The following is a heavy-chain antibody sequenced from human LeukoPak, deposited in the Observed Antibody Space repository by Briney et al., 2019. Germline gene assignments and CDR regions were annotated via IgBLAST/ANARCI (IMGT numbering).Heavy chain of an antibody. Sequence: ASVKVSCKASGYTFTGYYMHWVRQAPGKGLEWMGWINPNSGGTNYAQKFQGRVTMTRDTSISTAYMELSRLRSDDTAVYYCARDPSSGYCSGGSCYRLGWFDPWGQGTLVTVSS. CDR2: INPNSGGT. CDR1: GYTFTGYY. V-gene: IGHV1-2*02. J-gene: IGHJ5*02. CDR3: ARDPSSGYCSGGSCYRLGWFDP. D-gene: IGHD2-15*01.